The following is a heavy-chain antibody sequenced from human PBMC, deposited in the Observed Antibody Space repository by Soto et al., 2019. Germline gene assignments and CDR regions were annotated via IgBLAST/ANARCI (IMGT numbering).Heavy chain of an antibody. D-gene: IGHD3-22*01. J-gene: IGHJ4*02. V-gene: IGHV3-30*04. CDR1: GFSFSSDT. CDR3: AREGVYYDTSGYSSYYFDY. CDR2: ISDDGKIN. Sequence: QVKLVQSGGGVVQPGRSLRLSCAASGFSFSSDTMHWVRQAPGKGLEWAALISDDGKINHYTDSVKGRFTISRDNPKKMLYLQMTSLRAEDTAVYYCAREGVYYDTSGYSSYYFDYWGEGTLVTVSS.